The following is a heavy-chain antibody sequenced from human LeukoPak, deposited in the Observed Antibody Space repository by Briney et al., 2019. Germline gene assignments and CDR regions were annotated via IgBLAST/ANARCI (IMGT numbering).Heavy chain of an antibody. CDR3: ARDVHDYGGNSGFDY. CDR2: INPSSGDA. J-gene: IGHJ4*01. Sequence: ASVKVSCKASGYFFRDNYMHWVRQAPGQGLEWMGWINPSSGDANYAQKFQGRVTMTSDTSISTAYLELNRLRADDTAIYFCARDVHDYGGNSGFDYWGQGSLVIVSS. CDR1: GYFFRDNY. D-gene: IGHD4-23*01. V-gene: IGHV1-2*02.